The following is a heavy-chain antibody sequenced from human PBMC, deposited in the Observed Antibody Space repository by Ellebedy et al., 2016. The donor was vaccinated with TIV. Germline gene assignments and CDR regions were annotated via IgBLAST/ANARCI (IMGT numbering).Heavy chain of an antibody. CDR1: GFTFSDYY. V-gene: IGHV3-11*01. D-gene: IGHD2-15*01. Sequence: GESLKISCAASGFTFSDYYMTWIRQAPGKGLEWVSNISSDGSTTYYADSVKGRFTISRDSAKNSLYLQMNSLRAEDTAMYYCARAADCDIWGQGTMVTVSS. CDR3: ARAADCDI. J-gene: IGHJ3*02. CDR2: ISSDGSTT.